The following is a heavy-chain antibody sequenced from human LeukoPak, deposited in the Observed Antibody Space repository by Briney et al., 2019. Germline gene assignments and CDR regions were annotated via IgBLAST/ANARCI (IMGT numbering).Heavy chain of an antibody. CDR3: AGRERGTTVPGLH. CDR2: ISYSGAT. CDR1: GGSVSSSGYY. Sequence: SETLSLTCSVPGGSVSSSGYYWGWIRQPPGKGLEWIASISYSGATYYKPSLRSRVSISVDTSKNQLSLKVTSVTAADTAVYFCAGRERGTTVPGLHWGQGALVTVSS. J-gene: IGHJ4*02. D-gene: IGHD6-19*01. V-gene: IGHV4-39*01.